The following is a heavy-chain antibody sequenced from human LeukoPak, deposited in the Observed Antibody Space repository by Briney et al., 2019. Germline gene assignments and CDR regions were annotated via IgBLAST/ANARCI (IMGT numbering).Heavy chain of an antibody. CDR3: ARSNGFSSTLDY. CDR1: GGSISAYY. Sequence: PSETLSLTCTVSGGSISAYYWSWIRQPPGKGLEWIGYIYYTETTNYNPSLKSRVTISEDTSKNQFSLRLTSVTAADTAVYYCARSNGFSSTLDYWGRGTLVTVSS. V-gene: IGHV4-59*08. CDR2: IYYTETT. D-gene: IGHD6-19*01. J-gene: IGHJ4*02.